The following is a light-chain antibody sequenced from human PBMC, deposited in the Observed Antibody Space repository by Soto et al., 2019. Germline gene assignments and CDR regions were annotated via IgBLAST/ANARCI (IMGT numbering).Light chain of an antibody. CDR3: QQSSSTSIT. Sequence: DLQMTQSPSSLAASVGDRVTITCRASQSISNYLNWYQQKPGKPPKLLIYTASSLQSGVPSRFSGSGSGTDFTLTISSLQPEDFATYYCQQSSSTSITFGQGTRLEIK. CDR1: QSISNY. CDR2: TAS. J-gene: IGKJ5*01. V-gene: IGKV1-39*01.